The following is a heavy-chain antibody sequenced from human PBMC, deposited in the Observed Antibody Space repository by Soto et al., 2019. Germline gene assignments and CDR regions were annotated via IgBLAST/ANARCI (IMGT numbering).Heavy chain of an antibody. CDR2: ISYDGSNK. D-gene: IGHD3-10*01. J-gene: IGHJ5*02. CDR1: GFTFSSYG. CDR3: AKDLGGGYNWFDP. V-gene: IGHV3-30*18. Sequence: QVQLVESGGGVVQPGRSLRLSCAASGFTFSSYGMHWVRQAPGKGLEWVAVISYDGSNKYYADSVKGRFTISRDNSKNTLYLQMNSLRAEDTAVYYCAKDLGGGYNWFDPWGQGTLVTVSS.